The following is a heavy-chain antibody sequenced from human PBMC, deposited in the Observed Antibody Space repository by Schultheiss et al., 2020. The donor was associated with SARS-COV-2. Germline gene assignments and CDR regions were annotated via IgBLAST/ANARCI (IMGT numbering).Heavy chain of an antibody. CDR3: ARDEGQWLFGYYYYGMDV. Sequence: GGSLRLSCAASGFTFSSYAMHWVRQAPGKGLEWVAVISYDGSNKYYADSVKGRFTISRDNSKNTLYLQMNSLRAEDTAVYYCARDEGQWLFGYYYYGMDVWGQGTTVTVSS. CDR2: ISYDGSNK. D-gene: IGHD3-22*01. V-gene: IGHV3-30*01. J-gene: IGHJ6*02. CDR1: GFTFSSYA.